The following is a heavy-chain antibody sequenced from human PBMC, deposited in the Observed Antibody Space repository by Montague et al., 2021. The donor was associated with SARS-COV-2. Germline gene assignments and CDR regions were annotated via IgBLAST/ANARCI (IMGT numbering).Heavy chain of an antibody. D-gene: IGHD3-10*01. CDR3: ARDLPLIIVVRGVTFGYYGMDV. CDR2: ISSSGSTI. V-gene: IGHV3-48*03. CDR1: GFTFSSYE. J-gene: IGHJ6*02. Sequence: SLRLSCAASGFTFSSYEMNWVRQAPGKGLEWVSYISSSGSTIYYADSVKGRFTISRDNAKNSLYLQMNSLRAEDTAVYYCARDLPLIIVVRGVTFGYYGMDVWGQGTTVTVSS.